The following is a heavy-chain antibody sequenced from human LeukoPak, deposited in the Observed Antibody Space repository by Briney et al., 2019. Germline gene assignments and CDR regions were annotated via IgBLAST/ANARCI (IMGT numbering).Heavy chain of an antibody. J-gene: IGHJ4*02. CDR1: GGSISSGGYY. CDR2: IYNSGST. V-gene: IGHV4-61*09. Sequence: SQTLSLTCTVSGGSISSGGYYWSWIRQHPGKGLEWIGYIYNSGSTNYNPSLKSRVTISEDTSKNQFSLKLSSVTAADTAVYYCARHSSSWYIDYWGQGTLVTVSS. CDR3: ARHSSSWYIDY. D-gene: IGHD6-13*01.